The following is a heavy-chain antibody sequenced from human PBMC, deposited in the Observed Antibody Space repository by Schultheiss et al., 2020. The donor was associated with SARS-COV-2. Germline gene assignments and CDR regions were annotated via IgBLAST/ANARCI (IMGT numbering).Heavy chain of an antibody. Sequence: GESLKISCAASGFTFSSYDMHWVRQATGKGLEWVSAIGTAGDTYYPGSVKGRFTISRENAKNSLYLQMNSLRAEDTAVYYCARGVQLERRRVYYYYMDVWGKGTTVTVSS. D-gene: IGHD1-1*01. V-gene: IGHV3-13*01. CDR2: IGTAGDT. J-gene: IGHJ6*03. CDR3: ARGVQLERRRVYYYYMDV. CDR1: GFTFSSYD.